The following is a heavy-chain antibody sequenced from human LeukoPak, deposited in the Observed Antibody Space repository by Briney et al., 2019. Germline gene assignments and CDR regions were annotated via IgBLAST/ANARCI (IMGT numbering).Heavy chain of an antibody. J-gene: IGHJ3*02. Sequence: PSGTLSLTCAVYGGSFSGYYWSWIRQPPGKGLEWIGEINRSGSTNYTPSLKSRVTISVDTSKNQFSLKLSSVTAADTAVYYCARILPQTYDSSAYYYFGMGTFDIWGQGTMVTVST. CDR2: INRSGST. CDR3: ARILPQTYDSSAYYYFGMGTFDI. D-gene: IGHD3-22*01. V-gene: IGHV4-34*01. CDR1: GGSFSGYY.